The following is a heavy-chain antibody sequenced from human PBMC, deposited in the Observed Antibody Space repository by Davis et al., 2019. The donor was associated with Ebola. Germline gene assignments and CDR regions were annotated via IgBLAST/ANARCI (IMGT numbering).Heavy chain of an antibody. Sequence: GESLKISCAASGFTFSNAWMTWVRQAPGKGLEWVSAISGSGGSTYYADSVKGRFTISRDNSKNTLYLQMNSLRDEDTAVYYCARGGGSYSADYWGQGTLVTVSS. J-gene: IGHJ4*02. CDR3: ARGGGSYSADY. CDR1: GFTFSNAW. CDR2: ISGSGGST. D-gene: IGHD1-26*01. V-gene: IGHV3-23*01.